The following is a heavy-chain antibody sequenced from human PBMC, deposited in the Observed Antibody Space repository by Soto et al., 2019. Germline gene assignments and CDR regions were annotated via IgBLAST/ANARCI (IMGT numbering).Heavy chain of an antibody. CDR1: GGTFSSYA. CDR3: AGRADRSGPGWFYGMAV. V-gene: IGHV1-69*06. J-gene: IGHJ6*02. CDR2: IIPIFGTA. D-gene: IGHD3-22*01. Sequence: QVQLVQSGAEVKKPGSSVKVSCKASGGTFSSYAISWVRQAPGQGLEWMGGIIPIFGTANYAQKFQGRVTITADKSTSTADRGVSSLRGEGRAVYYGAGRADRSGPGWFYGMAVGGQGTTVTVSS.